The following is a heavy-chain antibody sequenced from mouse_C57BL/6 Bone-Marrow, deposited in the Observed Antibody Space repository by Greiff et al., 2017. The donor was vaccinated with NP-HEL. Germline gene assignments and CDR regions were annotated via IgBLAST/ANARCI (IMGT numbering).Heavy chain of an antibody. CDR2: FYPGSGSI. CDR1: GYTFTEYT. CDR3: ARHGDYFGSSYGYFDV. Sequence: VQLQESGAELVNPGASVKLSCKASGYTFTEYTIHWVKQRSGQGLEWIGWFYPGSGSIKYNEKFKDKATLTADKSSSTVYMDLSRLTSEDSAVYFCARHGDYFGSSYGYFDVWGTGTTVTVSS. D-gene: IGHD1-1*01. V-gene: IGHV1-62-2*01. J-gene: IGHJ1*03.